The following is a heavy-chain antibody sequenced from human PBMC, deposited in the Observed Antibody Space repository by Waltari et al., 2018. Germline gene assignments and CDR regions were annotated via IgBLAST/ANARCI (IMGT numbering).Heavy chain of an antibody. Sequence: QLQLQESGPGLVKPSETLSLTCTVSGGSISSRSYYWGWIRQPPGTGLEWIGTIYYSGSTYYNPSLKSRVTISVDTSKNQFSLKLSSVTAADTAVYYCARQRGAVRGVMSEFDCWGQGTLVTVSS. CDR1: GGSISSRSYY. D-gene: IGHD3-10*01. CDR3: ARQRGAVRGVMSEFDC. J-gene: IGHJ4*02. V-gene: IGHV4-39*01. CDR2: IYYSGST.